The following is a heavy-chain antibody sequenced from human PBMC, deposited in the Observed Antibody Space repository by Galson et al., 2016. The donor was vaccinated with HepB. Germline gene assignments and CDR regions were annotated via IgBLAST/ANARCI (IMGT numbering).Heavy chain of an antibody. D-gene: IGHD3-16*01. CDR1: GFTFSSYR. CDR3: VRDGGPYDPPDY. J-gene: IGHJ4*02. Sequence: SLRLSCAASGFTFSSYRMNWVRQAPGKRLEWLSYIGYSNSPVYYADSVKGRFTISRDNAKNSLYLQMKSLRDEDTAVYYCVRDGGPYDPPDYWGQGTLLTVSS. V-gene: IGHV3-48*02. CDR2: IGYSNSPV.